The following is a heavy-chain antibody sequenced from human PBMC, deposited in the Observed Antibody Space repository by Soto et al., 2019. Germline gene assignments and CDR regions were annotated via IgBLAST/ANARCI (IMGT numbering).Heavy chain of an antibody. CDR3: ARGVGWEPYYFDY. D-gene: IGHD1-26*01. V-gene: IGHV4-59*01. J-gene: IGHJ4*02. CDR1: GGSISSYY. Sequence: SETLSLTCTVSGGSISSYYWSWIRQPPGKGLEWIGYIYYSGSTNYNPSLKSRVTISVDTSKNQFSLKLSSVTAADTAVYYCARGVGWEPYYFDYWGQGTLVTVSS. CDR2: IYYSGST.